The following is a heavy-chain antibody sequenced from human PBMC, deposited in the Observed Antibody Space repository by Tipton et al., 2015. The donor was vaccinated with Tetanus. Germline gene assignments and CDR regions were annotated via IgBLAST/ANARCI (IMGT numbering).Heavy chain of an antibody. CDR3: ARDREAFDF. J-gene: IGHJ3*01. D-gene: IGHD1-26*01. CDR2: IYPSDGST. CDR1: GYTFTHCY. V-gene: IGHV1-46*04. Sequence: QLVQSGPEVKKPGASVKVSCKTSGYTFTHCYLHWVRQAPGQGLEWMGMIYPSDGSTSYAQKLQGRVTMTRATPTSTVYMELSSLRSEDTAVYYCARDREAFDFWGQGTMVTVSS.